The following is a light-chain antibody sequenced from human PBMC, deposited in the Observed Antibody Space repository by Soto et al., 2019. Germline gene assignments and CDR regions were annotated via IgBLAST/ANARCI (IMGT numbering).Light chain of an antibody. CDR3: SSYTSSSTPVV. V-gene: IGLV2-14*01. J-gene: IGLJ2*01. Sequence: QSVLTQPASVSGSPGQSITISCTGSGSDVGAYNYVSWYQQHPDKAPKLLIFEVTNRPSGVSDRFSGSKSGNTASLTISSLQAEDEPDYYCSSYTSSSTPVVFGGGTKLTVL. CDR1: GSDVGAYNY. CDR2: EVT.